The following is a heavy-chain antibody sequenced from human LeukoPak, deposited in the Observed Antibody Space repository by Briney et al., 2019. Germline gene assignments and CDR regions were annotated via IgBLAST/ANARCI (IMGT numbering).Heavy chain of an antibody. CDR1: GITLSNYG. J-gene: IGHJ4*02. V-gene: IGHV3-23*01. CDR2: ISGSGGST. CDR3: AKRGVVIRVILVGFHKEAYYFDS. Sequence: GGSLRLSCAVSGITLSNYGMSWVRQAPGKGLEWVAGISGSGGSTNYADSVKGRFTISRDNPKNTLYLQMNSLRAEDTAVYSCAKRGVVIRVILVGFHKEAYYFDSWGQGALDTVSS. D-gene: IGHD3-22*01.